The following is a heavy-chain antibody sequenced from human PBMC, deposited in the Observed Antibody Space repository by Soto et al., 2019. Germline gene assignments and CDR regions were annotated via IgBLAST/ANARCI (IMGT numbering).Heavy chain of an antibody. D-gene: IGHD2-8*02. Sequence: PSETLSLTCSASDASISRFYWHWIRQSPGKGLEWIGHIYNGETTKYNPSLKSRVTISVDTSKNQFPLKLSSVTAADTAEYFCGQTTGRSGFDFWSPGTLVTVSS. J-gene: IGHJ4*02. CDR1: DASISRFY. CDR3: GQTTGRSGFDF. V-gene: IGHV4-4*09. CDR2: IYNGETT.